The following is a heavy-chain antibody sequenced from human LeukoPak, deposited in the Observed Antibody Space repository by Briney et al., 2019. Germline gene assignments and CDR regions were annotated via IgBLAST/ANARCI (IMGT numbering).Heavy chain of an antibody. Sequence: GGSLRLSCVAPGFTFSSSWMSWVRQAPGKGLEWVANIKQEGSEKYTVDSVKGRFTISRDNAKNSLYLQMNSLRAEDTAVYYCAREAGIPPSTQQWPTSVDYWGQGTLVTVSS. CDR1: GFTFSSSW. D-gene: IGHD5-18*01. CDR3: AREAGIPPSTQQWPTSVDY. V-gene: IGHV3-7*05. J-gene: IGHJ4*02. CDR2: IKQEGSEK.